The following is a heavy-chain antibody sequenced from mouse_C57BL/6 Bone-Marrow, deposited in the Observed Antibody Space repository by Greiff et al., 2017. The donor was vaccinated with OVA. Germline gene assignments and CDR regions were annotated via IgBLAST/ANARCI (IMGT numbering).Heavy chain of an antibody. CDR2: IDPSDSYT. D-gene: IGHD2-3*01. CDR3: AGGYYAWFAY. J-gene: IGHJ3*01. V-gene: IGHV1-69*01. Sequence: QVQLQQPGAELVMPGASVKLSCKASGYTFTSYWMHWVKQRPGQGLEWIGEIDPSDSYTNYNQKFTGKSTLTVDKSSSTAYMQLSSLTSEDSAVYYCAGGYYAWFAYWGQGTLVTVSA. CDR1: GYTFTSYW.